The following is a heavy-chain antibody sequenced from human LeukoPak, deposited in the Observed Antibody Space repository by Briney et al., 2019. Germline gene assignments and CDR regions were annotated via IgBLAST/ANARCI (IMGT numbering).Heavy chain of an antibody. J-gene: IGHJ4*02. CDR3: ASGHYLRGHDY. CDR1: EYTFTGYY. Sequence: ASVKVSCKASEYTFTGYYIHWVRQAPGQGLEWMGWINPNTGGTNYAQKFRGRVTVTRDTSITTAYMELSRLRTDDTAVYYCASGHYLRGHDYWGQGTLVTVSS. D-gene: IGHD3-10*02. V-gene: IGHV1-2*02. CDR2: INPNTGGT.